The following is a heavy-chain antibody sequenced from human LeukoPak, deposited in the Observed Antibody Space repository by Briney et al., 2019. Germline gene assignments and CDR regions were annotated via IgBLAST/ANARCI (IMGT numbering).Heavy chain of an antibody. CDR1: GGTFSSYA. D-gene: IGHD6-6*01. CDR2: IIPIFGTA. V-gene: IGHV1-69*06. Sequence: ASVKVSCKASGGTFSSYAISWVRQAPGQGLEWMGGIIPIFGTANYAQKFQGRVTITADKSTSTAYMELRSLRSDDTAVYYCARTQQLVPTFNNWFDPWGQGTLVTVSS. CDR3: ARTQQLVPTFNNWFDP. J-gene: IGHJ5*02.